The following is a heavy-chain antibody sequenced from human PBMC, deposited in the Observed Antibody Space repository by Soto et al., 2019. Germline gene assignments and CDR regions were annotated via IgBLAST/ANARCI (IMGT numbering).Heavy chain of an antibody. CDR3: ARDRNTATDYGMDV. CDR1: GGSVSSGRYY. D-gene: IGHD5-18*01. Sequence: PSETLSLTCTVSGGSVSSGRYYRSCIRQPPWKGLEWIGYIYYSGSTNYNPSLKSRVTISVDTSKNHFSLKLSSVTAAALAVCDCARDRNTATDYGMDVWGKRPT. V-gene: IGHV4-61*03. CDR2: IYYSGST. J-gene: IGHJ6*04.